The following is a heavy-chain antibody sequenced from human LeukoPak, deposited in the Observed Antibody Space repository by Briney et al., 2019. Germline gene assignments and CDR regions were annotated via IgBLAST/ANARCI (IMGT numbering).Heavy chain of an antibody. CDR1: GFTFSSCA. Sequence: GGSLRLSCAASGFTFSSCAMNWVRQAPGKGLEWVSGISGSGGITHYADSVRGRFTISRDNSKNTLYLQMNSLRAEDTAVYYCAKDPRWELRLGYFQHWGQGTLVTVSS. J-gene: IGHJ1*01. V-gene: IGHV3-23*01. CDR2: ISGSGGIT. CDR3: AKDPRWELRLGYFQH. D-gene: IGHD1-26*01.